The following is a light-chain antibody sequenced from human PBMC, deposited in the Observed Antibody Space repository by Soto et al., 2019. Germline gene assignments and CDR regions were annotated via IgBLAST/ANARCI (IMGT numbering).Light chain of an antibody. CDR3: SSYASSNTQV. CDR1: SSDIGGYNY. V-gene: IGLV2-14*01. J-gene: IGLJ2*01. CDR2: DVS. Sequence: QSALTQPASVSGSPGQSITVSCIGTSSDIGGYNYVSWYQQHPGKAPKLMIHDVSNRPSGVSDRFSGSKSGNTASLPISGLQADDGAYYYCSSYASSNTQVFGGGTKLTVL.